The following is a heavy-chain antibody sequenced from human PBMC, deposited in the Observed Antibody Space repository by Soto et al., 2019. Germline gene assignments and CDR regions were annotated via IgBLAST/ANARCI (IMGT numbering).Heavy chain of an antibody. D-gene: IGHD3-22*01. Sequence: QVQLVESGGGVVQPGGSLRLSCAASGFTFSSHGMHWVRQAPGKGLEWVTVIWYDGSNQFYADSVKGRFTISRDDSKNTVFLQMNSMSAEDTAVYYCARDNSRSDYSAWYFDLWGRDTLVTVSS. CDR2: IWYDGSNQ. J-gene: IGHJ2*01. V-gene: IGHV3-33*01. CDR3: ARDNSRSDYSAWYFDL. CDR1: GFTFSSHG.